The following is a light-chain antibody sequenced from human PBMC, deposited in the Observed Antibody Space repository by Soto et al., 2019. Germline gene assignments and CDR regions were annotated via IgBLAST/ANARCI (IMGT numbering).Light chain of an antibody. V-gene: IGKV1-6*01. CDR1: QGIRSD. CDR2: GAS. CDR3: LQDYNYPYT. J-gene: IGKJ2*01. Sequence: AIQMTQSPSSLSASVGDRVTITCRASQGIRSDLGWYQQKPGKAPKFLIYGASSLQSSVPSRFSGSGSGTDFTRTISSLQHEDFATYYCLQDYNYPYTFGQGTKLEVK.